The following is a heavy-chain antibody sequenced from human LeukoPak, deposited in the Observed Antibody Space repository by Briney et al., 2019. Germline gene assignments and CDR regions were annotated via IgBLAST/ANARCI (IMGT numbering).Heavy chain of an antibody. J-gene: IGHJ6*03. V-gene: IGHV3-9*01. CDR3: AKSSSSSDYYYYYMDV. CDR2: ISWNSGSL. CDR1: GFTFDDYA. D-gene: IGHD6-6*01. Sequence: SGGSLRLSCAASGFTFDDYAMHWVRQAPGKGLEWVSGISWNSGSLGYADSVKGRFTISRDNAKNSLYLQMNSLRAEDTALYYCAKSSSSSDYYYYYMDVWGKGTTVTVSS.